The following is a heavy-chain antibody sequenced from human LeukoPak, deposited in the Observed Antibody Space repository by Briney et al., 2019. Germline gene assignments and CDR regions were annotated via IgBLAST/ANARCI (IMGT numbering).Heavy chain of an antibody. D-gene: IGHD1-14*01. CDR3: AKGLKTDPPAYYYYYYGTDV. V-gene: IGHV3-30*04. CDR2: ISYDGSNK. CDR1: GFTFSSYA. Sequence: GGSLRLSCAASGFTFSSYAMHWVRQAPGKGLEGVAVISYDGSNKYYADSVKGRFTISRDNSKNTLYLQMNSLRAEDTAVYYCAKGLKTDPPAYYYYYYGTDVWGQGTTVTVSS. J-gene: IGHJ6*02.